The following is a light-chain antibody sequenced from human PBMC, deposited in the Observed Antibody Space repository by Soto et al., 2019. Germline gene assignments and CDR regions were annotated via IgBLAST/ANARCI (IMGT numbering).Light chain of an antibody. V-gene: IGKV3-20*01. CDR3: QHYGNSPQS. Sequence: EIVLTQSPATLSLSPGERATLSCRASQSVSSSFLAWYQQKPGQAPRLLIYGASSRATGIPDRFSGSGSGTAFTLTISRLEPEAFAVYYCQHYGNSPQSFGQGTKL. J-gene: IGKJ2*01. CDR2: GAS. CDR1: QSVSSSF.